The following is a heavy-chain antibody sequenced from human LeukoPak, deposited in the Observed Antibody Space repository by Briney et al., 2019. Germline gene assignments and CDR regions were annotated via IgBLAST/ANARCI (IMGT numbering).Heavy chain of an antibody. V-gene: IGHV1-18*01. CDR2: ISAYNGNT. CDR1: GGTFSSYA. Sequence: PPASVKVSCKASGGTFSSYAISWVRQAPGQGLEWMGWISAYNGNTNYAQKLQGRVTMTTDTSTSTAYMELRSLRSDDTAVYYCARAHSLRLLDYWGQGTLVTVSS. D-gene: IGHD2-15*01. J-gene: IGHJ4*02. CDR3: ARAHSLRLLDY.